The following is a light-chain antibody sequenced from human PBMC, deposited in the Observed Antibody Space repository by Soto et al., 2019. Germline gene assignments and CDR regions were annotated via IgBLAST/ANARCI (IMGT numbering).Light chain of an antibody. Sequence: IVVTQSPYTLSLSTGEGASLSCRASHDVSVSLVWYRQRPGQSPRLLIHDASNRASGIADRFSGSGSGTDFTLTISSLQSEDFAVYFCQQYHIWPSWTFGQGTKVDI. J-gene: IGKJ1*01. CDR1: HDVSVS. CDR2: DAS. V-gene: IGKV3-11*01. CDR3: QQYHIWPSWT.